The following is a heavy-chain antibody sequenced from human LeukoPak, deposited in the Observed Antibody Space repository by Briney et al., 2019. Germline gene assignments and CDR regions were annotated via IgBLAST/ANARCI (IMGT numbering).Heavy chain of an antibody. D-gene: IGHD3-16*02. J-gene: IGHJ4*02. CDR3: ARHGENYDYVWGSYRSYYFDY. CDR1: GGSISSYY. CDR2: IYYSGST. Sequence: SETVSLTCTVSGGSISSYYWSWIRQPPGKGLEWIGYIYYSGSTNYNPSLKSRVTISVDTSKNQFSLKLSSVTAADTAVYYCARHGENYDYVWGSYRSYYFDYWGQGTLVTVSS. V-gene: IGHV4-59*08.